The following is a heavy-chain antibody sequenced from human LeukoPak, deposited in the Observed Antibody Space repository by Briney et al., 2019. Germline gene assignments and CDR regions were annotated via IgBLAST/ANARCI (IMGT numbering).Heavy chain of an antibody. CDR2: IRSQAYGGTT. CDR1: GFTFGDYA. Sequence: HPGGSLRLSCTASGFTFGDYAMSWFRQAPGKGLEWVGFIRSQAYGGTTEYAASVKGSFTISRDDSKSIACLQMNSLKSEDTAVYYCTRDSGSGWYGDYWGQGTLVTVSS. J-gene: IGHJ4*02. D-gene: IGHD6-19*01. CDR3: TRDSGSGWYGDY. V-gene: IGHV3-49*03.